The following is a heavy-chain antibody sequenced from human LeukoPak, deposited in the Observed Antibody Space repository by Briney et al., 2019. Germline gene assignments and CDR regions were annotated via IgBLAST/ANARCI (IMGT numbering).Heavy chain of an antibody. V-gene: IGHV3-64D*06. CDR2: ISSNGGST. CDR1: GFTFSSYT. D-gene: IGHD6-19*01. Sequence: GGSLRLSCSASGFTFSSYTMHWVHQAPGRGLEYVSLISSNGGSTYYADSVKGRFTISRDNSKNTLYLQMSSLRAEDTAVYYCVPQWLGTAWGQGTLVTVSS. CDR3: VPQWLGTA. J-gene: IGHJ5*02.